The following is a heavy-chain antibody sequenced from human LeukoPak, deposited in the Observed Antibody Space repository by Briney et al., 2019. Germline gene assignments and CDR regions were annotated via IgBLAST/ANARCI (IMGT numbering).Heavy chain of an antibody. D-gene: IGHD3-10*01. V-gene: IGHV3-23*01. CDR2: ISPTSGRT. CDR1: GFTFNNFA. CDR3: ARGRGDYYTNDY. Sequence: GGSLRLSCAASGFTFNNFAMSWVRQAPVKGLEWVSVISPTSGRTYYADSVKGRFTISRDNSKNTLYLQMDTLRAEDTAVYYCARGRGDYYTNDYWGQGTLVTVSS. J-gene: IGHJ4*02.